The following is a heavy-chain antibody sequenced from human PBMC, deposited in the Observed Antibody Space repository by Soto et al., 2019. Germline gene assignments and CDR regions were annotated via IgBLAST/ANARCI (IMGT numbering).Heavy chain of an antibody. V-gene: IGHV3-15*01. J-gene: IGHJ4*02. CDR2: TKSKTDGGTA. CDR1: GFNLSHPW. Sequence: EVQLVESGGGLVKPGGSLRLSCVASGFNLSHPWMTWVRQAAGKGLEWVGRTKSKTDGGTADYAAPVKGRATISRDDSKNTVYLQMNSLKTEDTAVYYCTTGIYYDILTGYHNVAYWGQGALVTVSS. CDR3: TTGIYYDILTGYHNVAY. D-gene: IGHD3-9*01.